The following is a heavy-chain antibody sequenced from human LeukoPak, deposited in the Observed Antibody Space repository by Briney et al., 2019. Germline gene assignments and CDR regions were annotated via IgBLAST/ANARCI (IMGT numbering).Heavy chain of an antibody. CDR1: GFTFSSYS. V-gene: IGHV3-23*01. D-gene: IGHD6-19*01. J-gene: IGHJ3*01. CDR2: ISGSGGST. CDR3: ANIVDEWRTWFVPWYSSGCYPYAFDV. Sequence: GGSLRLSCSASGFTFSSYSMNWVRQAPGKGLEWVSDISGSGGSTYYADSVKGRFTISRDNSKNTLYLQMNSLRAEDTAGYYFANIVDEWRTWFVPWYSSGCYPYAFDVWGQGTMVTASS.